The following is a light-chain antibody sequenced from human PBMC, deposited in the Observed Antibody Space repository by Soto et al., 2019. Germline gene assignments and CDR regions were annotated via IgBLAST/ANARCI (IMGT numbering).Light chain of an antibody. CDR2: AAS. Sequence: DIHMTQSPSTLSGSVGDRVTSTCRASQGISSYLAWYQQKPGKAPKLLIYAASTLQSGVPSRFSGSGSGTEFTLTISSLQPEDFATYYCQQLNSYPWTFGQGTTVDIK. J-gene: IGKJ1*01. V-gene: IGKV1-9*01. CDR1: QGISSY. CDR3: QQLNSYPWT.